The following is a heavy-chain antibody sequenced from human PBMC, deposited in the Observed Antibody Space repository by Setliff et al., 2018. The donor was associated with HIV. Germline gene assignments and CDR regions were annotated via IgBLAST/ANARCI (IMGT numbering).Heavy chain of an antibody. Sequence: ASVKVSCKASGYTFTKYAMNWVRQAPGQGLEWMGIINPSGGTISYAQKVQGRVTMTTDTSTSTAYMELRSLTSDDTAVYYCARSRYSSSSGDYWGQGTLVTVSS. CDR3: ARSRYSSSSGDY. J-gene: IGHJ4*02. D-gene: IGHD6-6*01. CDR1: GYTFTKYA. V-gene: IGHV1-46*01. CDR2: INPSGGTI.